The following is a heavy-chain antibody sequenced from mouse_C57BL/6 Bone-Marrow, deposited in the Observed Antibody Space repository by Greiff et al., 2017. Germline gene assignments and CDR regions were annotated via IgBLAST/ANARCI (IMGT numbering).Heavy chain of an antibody. CDR3: ARGDYYGSRHAMDY. J-gene: IGHJ4*01. CDR2: ISSGGSYT. D-gene: IGHD1-1*01. CDR1: GFTFSSYG. Sequence: EVQVVESGGDLVKPGGSLKLSCAASGFTFSSYGMSLVRQTPDKRLEWVATISSGGSYTYYPDSVKGRFTISRDNAKNTLYLQMSSLKSEDTAMYYCARGDYYGSRHAMDYWGQGTSVTVSS. V-gene: IGHV5-6*01.